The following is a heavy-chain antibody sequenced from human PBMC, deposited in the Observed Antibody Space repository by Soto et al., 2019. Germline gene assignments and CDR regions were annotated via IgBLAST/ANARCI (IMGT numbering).Heavy chain of an antibody. V-gene: IGHV1-18*01. J-gene: IGHJ6*03. CDR3: ARVRQLVGYFYYYMDV. D-gene: IGHD6-6*01. Sequence: QVQLLQSGAEVKKPGASVKVSCKASGYTFTNYGITWVRQAPGQGLEWMGWISAYNGDTHYTQRLQGRVTMTTDTTTSPAYMELRGLRSDDTAVYYWARVRQLVGYFYYYMDVWGKVTTVTVSS. CDR1: GYTFTNYG. CDR2: ISAYNGDT.